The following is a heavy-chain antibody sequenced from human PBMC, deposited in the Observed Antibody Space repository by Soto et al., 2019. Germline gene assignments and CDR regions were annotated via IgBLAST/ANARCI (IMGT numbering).Heavy chain of an antibody. D-gene: IGHD3-9*01. Sequence: HPGGSLRLSCAASGFTFSSYAMSWVHQAPGKGLEWVSAISGSGGSTHYADSVKGRFTISRDNSKNTLYLQMNSLRAEDTAVYYCAKERTPRYYDILTGSSMDVWGQGTTVTVSS. CDR2: ISGSGGST. J-gene: IGHJ6*02. CDR1: GFTFSSYA. V-gene: IGHV3-23*01. CDR3: AKERTPRYYDILTGSSMDV.